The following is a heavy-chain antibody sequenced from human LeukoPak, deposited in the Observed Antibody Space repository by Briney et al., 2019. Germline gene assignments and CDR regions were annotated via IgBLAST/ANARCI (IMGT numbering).Heavy chain of an antibody. CDR3: ASSGGTMVRGVIITGLSY. CDR1: GDSVSSNSAA. Sequence: SQTLSLTCAISGDSVSSNSAAWNWIRQSPSRGLEWLGRTYYRSKWYNDYAVSVKSRITINPDTSKNQFSLQLNSVTPEDTAVYYCASSGGTMVRGVIITGLSYWGQGTLVTVSS. V-gene: IGHV6-1*01. D-gene: IGHD3-10*01. J-gene: IGHJ4*02. CDR2: TYYRSKWYN.